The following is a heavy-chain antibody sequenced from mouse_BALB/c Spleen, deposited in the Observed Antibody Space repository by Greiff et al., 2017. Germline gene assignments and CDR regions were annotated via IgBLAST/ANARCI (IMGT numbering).Heavy chain of an antibody. J-gene: IGHJ4*01. CDR1: GFAFSSYD. CDR2: ISSGGGST. D-gene: IGHD2-14*01. CDR3: ARYRSYAMDY. Sequence: EVHLVESGGGLVKPGGSLKLSCAASGFAFSSYDMSWVRQTPEKRLEWVAYISSGGGSTYYPDTVKGRFTISRDNAKNTLYLQMSSLKSEDTAMYYCARYRSYAMDYWGQGTSVTVSS. V-gene: IGHV5-12-1*01.